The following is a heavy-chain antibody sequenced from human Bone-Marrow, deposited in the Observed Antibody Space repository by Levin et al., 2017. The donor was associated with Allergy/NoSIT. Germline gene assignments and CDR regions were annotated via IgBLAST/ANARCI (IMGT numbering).Heavy chain of an antibody. D-gene: IGHD3-3*01. V-gene: IGHV2-5*02. CDR1: GFSLSTSGVG. CDR2: IYWDDDK. Sequence: SGPTLVKPTQTLTLTCTFSGFSLSTSGVGVGWIRQPPGEALEFLAVIYWDDDKRYNPSLRSRRTVTQDTPKHQEVLTMTNVDPVDTAPCYCAHRRVHPGFWDWGDFDYWGQGTLVTISS. CDR3: AHRRVHPGFWDWGDFDY. J-gene: IGHJ4*02.